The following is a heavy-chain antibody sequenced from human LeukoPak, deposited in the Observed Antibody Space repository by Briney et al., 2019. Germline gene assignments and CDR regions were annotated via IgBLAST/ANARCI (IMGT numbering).Heavy chain of an antibody. J-gene: IGHJ5*02. V-gene: IGHV1-2*02. D-gene: IGHD2-21*01. CDR1: GYIFTNYY. CDR3: ARGRDYSGVTFNWFDP. Sequence: SVKVSCKTSGYIFTNYYIHWVRQAPGQGLEWMGWINPDSGGTNYAQKFQGRVTMTRDASISTAYMELSRLRSDDTAVYYCARGRDYSGVTFNWFDPWGQGTLVTVSS. CDR2: INPDSGGT.